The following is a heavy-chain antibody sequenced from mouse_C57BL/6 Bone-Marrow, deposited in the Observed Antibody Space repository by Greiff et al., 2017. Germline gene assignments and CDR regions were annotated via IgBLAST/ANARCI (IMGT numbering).Heavy chain of an antibody. J-gene: IGHJ2*01. V-gene: IGHV3-6*01. CDR3: ASGYYVLPFAY. CDR2: ISYDGSN. CDR1: GYSITSGYY. Sequence: ASGPGLVKPSQSLSLTCSVTGYSITSGYYWNWIRQFPGNKLEWMGYISYDGSNNYNPSLKNRIYITRDTSKNQFFLKLNSVTTEDTATYYCASGYYVLPFAYWGQGTTLTVSS. D-gene: IGHD2-3*01.